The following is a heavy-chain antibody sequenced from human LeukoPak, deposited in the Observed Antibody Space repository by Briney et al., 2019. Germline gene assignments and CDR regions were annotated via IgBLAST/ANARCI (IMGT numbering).Heavy chain of an antibody. CDR3: ARADGSTSWFDY. D-gene: IGHD2-2*01. CDR1: GDSISSFH. Sequence: SETLSLTCTVSGDSISSFHWSWIRQPAGEGLEWIGHIYTGRSANSNPSLKSRVTMSVDPSKNQISLKLRSVTAADTAVYYCARADGSTSWFDYWGQGALVIVSS. V-gene: IGHV4-4*07. CDR2: IYTGRSA. J-gene: IGHJ4*02.